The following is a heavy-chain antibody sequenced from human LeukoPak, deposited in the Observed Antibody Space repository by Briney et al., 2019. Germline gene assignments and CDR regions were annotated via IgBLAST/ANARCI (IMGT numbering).Heavy chain of an antibody. CDR3: ATLPPYSSGHPPPPTPIDY. J-gene: IGHJ4*02. CDR1: GFTFSSYA. Sequence: GGSLRLSCAASGFTFSSYAMHWVRQAPGKGLEWVAVISYDGSNKYYADSVKGRFTISRDNSKNTLYLQMNSLRAEDTAVYYCATLPPYSSGHPPPPTPIDYWGQGTLVTVSS. CDR2: ISYDGSNK. V-gene: IGHV3-30-3*01. D-gene: IGHD6-19*01.